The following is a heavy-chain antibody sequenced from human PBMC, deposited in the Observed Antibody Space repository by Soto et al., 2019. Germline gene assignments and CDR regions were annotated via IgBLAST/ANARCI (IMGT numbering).Heavy chain of an antibody. CDR3: AQDSGGGGGGYFQP. D-gene: IGHD3-16*01. CDR1: GFTFDDYA. J-gene: IGHJ1*01. Sequence: EVQLVESGGGLVQPGRSLRLSCAASGFTFDDYAMHWVRQAPGKGLEWVSGISWNGGNIGYADSVKGRFTISRHNAKNPLYPQMNSPRVEGTALYSCAQDSGGGGGGYFQPWGQGTLVTVSS. V-gene: IGHV3-9*01. CDR2: ISWNGGNI.